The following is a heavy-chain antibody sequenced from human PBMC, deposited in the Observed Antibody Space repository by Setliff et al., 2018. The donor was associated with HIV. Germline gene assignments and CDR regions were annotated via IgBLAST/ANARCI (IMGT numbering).Heavy chain of an antibody. CDR3: ARDQPQDYDSLTGYYTGRYFDY. Sequence: SETLSLTCGVSGGSISSSHWWTWVRQPPGKGLEWIGEIYHGGNTNYNPSLKSRVTISVDKSKNQFSLKLISMTAADTAVYYCARDQPQDYDSLTGYYTGRYFDYWGRGTLVTVSS. CDR2: IYHGGNT. V-gene: IGHV4-4*02. CDR1: GGSISSSHW. D-gene: IGHD3-9*01. J-gene: IGHJ4*02.